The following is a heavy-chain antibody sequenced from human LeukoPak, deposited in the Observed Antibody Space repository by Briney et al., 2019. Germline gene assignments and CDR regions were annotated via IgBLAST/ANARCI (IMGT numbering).Heavy chain of an antibody. J-gene: IGHJ6*03. D-gene: IGHD2-21*01. Sequence: GGSLRLSCAASGFTFSDSYMSWIRQAPGKGLEWVSYISTSGGTIYYADSVKGRFTISRDNARNSLYLQMNSLRAEDTAVYYCARDHLDWDYYYYMDVWGKGTTVTVSS. CDR2: ISTSGGTI. CDR3: ARDHLDWDYYYYMDV. V-gene: IGHV3-11*04. CDR1: GFTFSDSY.